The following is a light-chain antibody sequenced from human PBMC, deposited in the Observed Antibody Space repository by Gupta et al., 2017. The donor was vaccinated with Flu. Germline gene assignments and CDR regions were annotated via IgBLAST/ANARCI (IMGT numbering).Light chain of an antibody. J-gene: IGKJ1*01. CDR1: QSIINY. V-gene: IGKV1-39*01. CDR2: NAS. CDR3: QQTDNTSWT. Sequence: DIQMTQSPSSLSASVGDRVTITCRASQSIINYLNWYQQKPGKAPILLIYNASSLQSGVPSKFSGSGSGTDFTLTISRLQPEDFAAYYCQQTDNTSWTFSQGTKVEVK.